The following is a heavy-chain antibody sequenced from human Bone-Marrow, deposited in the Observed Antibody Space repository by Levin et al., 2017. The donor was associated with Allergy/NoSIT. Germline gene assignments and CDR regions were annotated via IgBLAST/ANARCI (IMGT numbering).Heavy chain of an antibody. D-gene: IGHD5-24*01. J-gene: IGHJ5*02. CDR3: ARDQFRRATIGARWFDP. CDR1: GFTFSNSW. CDR2: IKEDGSEK. Sequence: GGSLRLSCAASGFTFSNSWMSWVRQTPGKGLEWVANIKEDGSEKFYVDSVKGRFTISRDNAKNSLYVQMNSLRAEDTAVYYCARDQFRRATIGARWFDPWGQGTLVIVSS. V-gene: IGHV3-7*01.